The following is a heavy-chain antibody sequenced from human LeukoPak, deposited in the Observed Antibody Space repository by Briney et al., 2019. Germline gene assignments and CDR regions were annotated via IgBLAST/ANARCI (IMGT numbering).Heavy chain of an antibody. V-gene: IGHV4-34*01. Sequence: PSGTLSLTCAVYGGSFSGYYWSWIRQPPGKGLEWIGEINHSGSTNYNPSLKSRVTISVDTSKNQFSLKLSSVTAADTAVYYCARELGWHAFDIWGQGTMVTVSS. D-gene: IGHD2-15*01. J-gene: IGHJ3*02. CDR3: ARELGWHAFDI. CDR1: GGSFSGYY. CDR2: INHSGST.